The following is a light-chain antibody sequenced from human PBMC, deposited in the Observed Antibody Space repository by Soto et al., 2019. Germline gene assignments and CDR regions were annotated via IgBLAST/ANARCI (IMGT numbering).Light chain of an antibody. CDR3: SSYTSSATYV. Sequence: QSVLTQPASVSGSPGQSITISCTGTSSDIGAYNYVSWYQQHPGEAPKLMIYDVSNRPSGLSNRFSGSKSGNTASLTISGLQAEDEADYYCSSYTSSATYVFGTGTKVTV. V-gene: IGLV2-14*01. CDR1: SSDIGAYNY. J-gene: IGLJ1*01. CDR2: DVS.